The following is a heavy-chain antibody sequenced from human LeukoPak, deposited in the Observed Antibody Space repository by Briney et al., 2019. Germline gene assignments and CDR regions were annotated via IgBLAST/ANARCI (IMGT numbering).Heavy chain of an antibody. CDR1: GGSFSGYY. CDR3: AREGPDTYYDTPDDAFDI. D-gene: IGHD3-22*01. Sequence: KPSETLSLTCGVYGGSFSGYYWSWIRQPPGKGLEWIGEINHSGSTNYNPSLKSRVTISIDTSKNQFSLKLSSVTAADTAVYYCAREGPDTYYDTPDDAFDIWGQGTMVTVSS. J-gene: IGHJ3*02. CDR2: INHSGST. V-gene: IGHV4-34*01.